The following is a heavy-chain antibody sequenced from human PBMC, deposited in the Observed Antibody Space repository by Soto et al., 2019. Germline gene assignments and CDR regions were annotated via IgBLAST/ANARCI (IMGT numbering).Heavy chain of an antibody. V-gene: IGHV4-4*02. CDR3: VGVLRGCFDP. J-gene: IGHJ5*02. Sequence: SETLSLTCAVSGGSITSANWWPWVRQPPGGGLEWIGEISHSGITNYKASFKSRVTMSVDKTKNDVSLKLTSVTAADPAVYYCVGVLRGCFDPWGQGTPVTVSS. CDR2: ISHSGIT. CDR1: GGSITSANW.